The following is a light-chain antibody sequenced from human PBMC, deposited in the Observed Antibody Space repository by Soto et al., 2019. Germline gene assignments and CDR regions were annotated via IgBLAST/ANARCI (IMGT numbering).Light chain of an antibody. CDR3: SSYTSSSTYV. CDR1: SSDVGGYNY. Sequence: QSALTQAASGSGSPGQSTTISCTGTSSDVGGYNYVSRYQQHPGKAPKLMIYDVSNRPSGVSNRFSGSKSGNTASLTISGLQAEDEDDYYCSSYTSSSTYVFGTGTKVTVL. CDR2: DVS. V-gene: IGLV2-14*01. J-gene: IGLJ1*01.